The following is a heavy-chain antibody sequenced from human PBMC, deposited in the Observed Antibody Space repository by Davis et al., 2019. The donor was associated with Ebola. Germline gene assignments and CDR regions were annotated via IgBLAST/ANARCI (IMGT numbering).Heavy chain of an antibody. D-gene: IGHD3-16*02. V-gene: IGHV1-69*06. CDR1: GGTFSSYA. J-gene: IGHJ4*02. Sequence: SVKVSCKASGGTFSSYAISWVRQAPGQGLEWLGGIIPIFGTANYAQKFQGRVTITADKSTSTAYMELSSLRSEDTAVYYCARGASRYYDYIWGSYRFDYWGQGTLVTVSS. CDR2: IIPIFGTA. CDR3: ARGASRYYDYIWGSYRFDY.